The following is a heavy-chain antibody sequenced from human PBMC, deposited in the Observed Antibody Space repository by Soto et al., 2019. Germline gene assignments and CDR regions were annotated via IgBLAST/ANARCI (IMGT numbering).Heavy chain of an antibody. J-gene: IGHJ6*02. V-gene: IGHV1-2*04. Sequence: GASVNVSCKASGYTFTGYYMHWVRQATGQGLEWMGWINPNSGGTNYAQKFQGWVTMTRDTSISTAYMELSRLRSDDTAVYYCARAKYSSSWHYYYYGMDVWGQGTTVNVS. CDR2: INPNSGGT. CDR3: ARAKYSSSWHYYYYGMDV. D-gene: IGHD6-13*01. CDR1: GYTFTGYY.